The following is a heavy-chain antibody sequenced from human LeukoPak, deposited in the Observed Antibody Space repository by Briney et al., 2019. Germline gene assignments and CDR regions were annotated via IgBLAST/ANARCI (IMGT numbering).Heavy chain of an antibody. J-gene: IGHJ4*02. CDR3: GMIGDTRWMDY. D-gene: IGHD2-21*01. CDR2: IKSKTDGGTT. V-gene: IGHV3-15*01. CDR1: GFTFSNAW. Sequence: GGSLRLSCAASGFTFSNAWMSRVRQAPGKGLEWVGRIKSKTDGGTTDYAAPVKGRFTISRDDSKNTLYLQMNSLKTEDTAVYYCGMIGDTRWMDYWGQGTLVTVSS.